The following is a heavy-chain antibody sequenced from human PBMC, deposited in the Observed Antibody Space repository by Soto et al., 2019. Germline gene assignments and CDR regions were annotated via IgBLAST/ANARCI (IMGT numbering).Heavy chain of an antibody. J-gene: IGHJ4*02. CDR3: AKGREWLVTWDFDY. CDR2: ISYDEAAT. Sequence: QVQLVESGGGVVQPGTSLKLSCSASGFAFSDYGVHWVRQAPGKGLEWVASISYDEAATYYSDSVKGRFTISRDNAKNTVFLHMNSLRTGDTAMYYCAKGREWLVTWDFDYWGQGTLVTVSS. V-gene: IGHV3-30*18. CDR1: GFAFSDYG. D-gene: IGHD6-19*01.